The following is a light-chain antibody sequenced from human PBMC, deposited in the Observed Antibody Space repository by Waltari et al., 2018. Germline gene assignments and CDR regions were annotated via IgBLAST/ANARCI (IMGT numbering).Light chain of an antibody. CDR1: SLRSFY. CDR2: GKN. J-gene: IGLJ2*01. CDR3: NSRDTSADRLVI. V-gene: IGLV3-19*01. Sequence: SSELTQDPTVSVALGQTVRITCQGDSLRSFYASWYQQKPRQAPLLVIYGKNNRPAGIPDRFSGSSSGDTAFLTITGAQAEDEADYHCNSRDTSADRLVIFGGETKLTVL.